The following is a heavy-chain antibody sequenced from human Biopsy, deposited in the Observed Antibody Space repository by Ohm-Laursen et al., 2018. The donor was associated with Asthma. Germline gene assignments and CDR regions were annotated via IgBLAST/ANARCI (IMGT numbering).Heavy chain of an antibody. V-gene: IGHV4-30-4*01. CDR1: GASIKTDDHY. D-gene: IGHD6-19*01. J-gene: IGHJ5*02. Sequence: TLSLTCPVSGASIKTDDHYWSWLRQPPGKGLEWFGFIHYSGSTSYNPSLKGGVTISVDTSKNQFSLKLSSVTAAGTAVYYCARASVAASSNWFDPWGQGTLVTVSS. CDR3: ARASVAASSNWFDP. CDR2: IHYSGST.